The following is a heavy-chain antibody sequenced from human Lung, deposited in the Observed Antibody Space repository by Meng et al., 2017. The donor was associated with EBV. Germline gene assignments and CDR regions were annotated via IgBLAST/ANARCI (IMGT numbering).Heavy chain of an antibody. D-gene: IGHD3-16*01. V-gene: IGHV1-2*02. CDR2: INANRGAT. J-gene: IGHJ4*02. CDR1: GYRFTDNY. Sequence: QVQLVQSGAEVKKPGASVRVSCKASGYRFTDNYLHWVRQAPGQGLEWVGWINANRGATNYAQKFQGRVTLTRDTSITTAYMELSGLRSDDTAVYYCARVPVGQCRYATCYDYWGQGTLVTVSS. CDR3: ARVPVGQCRYATCYDY.